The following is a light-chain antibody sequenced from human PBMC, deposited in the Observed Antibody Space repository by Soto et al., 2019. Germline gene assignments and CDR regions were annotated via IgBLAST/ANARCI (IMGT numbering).Light chain of an antibody. CDR3: QQYGDLTYT. J-gene: IGKJ2*01. V-gene: IGKV3-20*01. CDR1: QSVRSNY. CDR2: GVS. Sequence: EIVLTQSPGTLSLSPGERATLSCRASQSVRSNYLAWYQQKPGQAPRLLIYGVSSRATGIPDRFSGSGSGTDFTLTISRLEPEDFAVYFCQQYGDLTYTFGQGTKLEIK.